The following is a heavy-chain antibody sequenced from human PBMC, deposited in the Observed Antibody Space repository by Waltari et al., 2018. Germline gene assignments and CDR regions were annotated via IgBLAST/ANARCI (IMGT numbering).Heavy chain of an antibody. Sequence: QVQLVESGGGVVQPGRSLRLSCAASGFTFSSYGMHWVRQAPGKGLEWVAVIWYDGSNKYYADSVKGRFTISRDNSKNTLYLQMNSLRAEDTAVYYCAGWKGKAAAGIESDYWGQGTLVIVSS. V-gene: IGHV3-33*01. J-gene: IGHJ4*02. CDR3: AGWKGKAAAGIESDY. CDR1: GFTFSSYG. D-gene: IGHD6-13*01. CDR2: IWYDGSNK.